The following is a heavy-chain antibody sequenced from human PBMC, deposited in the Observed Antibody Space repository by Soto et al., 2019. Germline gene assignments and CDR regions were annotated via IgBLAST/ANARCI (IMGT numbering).Heavy chain of an antibody. CDR2: IYHSGYT. Sequence: SETLSLTCAVSGGSISSNAWWSWVRQPPGKGLEWIGEIYHSGYTNYNPSLKSRVTISVDMSKNQFSLKLSSVTAADTAVYYCVKGGDYVWSYWGQGTLVTVSS. CDR1: GGSISSNAW. V-gene: IGHV4-4*02. D-gene: IGHD3-16*01. J-gene: IGHJ4*02. CDR3: VKGGDYVWSY.